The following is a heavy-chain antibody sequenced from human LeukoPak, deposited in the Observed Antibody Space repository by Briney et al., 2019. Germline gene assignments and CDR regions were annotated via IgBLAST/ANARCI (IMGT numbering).Heavy chain of an antibody. J-gene: IGHJ4*02. D-gene: IGHD2-15*01. CDR2: IDHSGST. Sequence: PSETLSHTCAVYGGSFSGYYWSWIRQPPGKGLEWIGEIDHSGSTNYNPSLKSRVTISVDTSKNQFSLKLSSVTAADTAVYYCARGVVPFDYWGQGTLVTVSS. CDR3: ARGVVPFDY. V-gene: IGHV4-34*01. CDR1: GGSFSGYY.